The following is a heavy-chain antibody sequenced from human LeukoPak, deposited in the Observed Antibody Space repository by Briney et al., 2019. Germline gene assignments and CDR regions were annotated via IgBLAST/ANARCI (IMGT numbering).Heavy chain of an antibody. CDR2: IYDSGSH. CDR3: ARERGYCSGGSSKLCWFDP. D-gene: IGHD2-15*01. Sequence: PETLSLTCSVSGDSIISSGYYWAWIRQYPGKGLEWLGSIYDSGSHYYNPSLKSRVTISVDTSKNQFSLKLSAVTAADTAVYYCARERGYCSGGSSKLCWFDPWGQGTLVTVSS. J-gene: IGHJ5*02. V-gene: IGHV4-39*07. CDR1: GDSIISSGYY.